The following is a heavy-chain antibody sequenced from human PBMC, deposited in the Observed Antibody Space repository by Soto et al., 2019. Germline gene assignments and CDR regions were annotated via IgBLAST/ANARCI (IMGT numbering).Heavy chain of an antibody. CDR2: LSWNSDNI. J-gene: IGHJ3*02. CDR1: VFTFDDSA. CDR3: AKDLYSNYGDAFDI. Sequence: LRFSCAACVFTFDDSALHWVRQASGKGLEWVSGLSWNSDNIVYAASVKGRFTISRDNAKNSLYLQMNSLRAEDTALYYSAKDLYSNYGDAFDIWGQGTMVTVSS. D-gene: IGHD4-4*01. V-gene: IGHV3-9*01.